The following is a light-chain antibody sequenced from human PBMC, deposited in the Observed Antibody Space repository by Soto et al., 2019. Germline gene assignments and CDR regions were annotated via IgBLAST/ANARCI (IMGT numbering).Light chain of an antibody. Sequence: VLTQSPRTLSLSPGERPTLSCRASQSVSSTYLAWYQQKPGQAPRLLIYGASIRATGISDRFSGSGSGTDFTLTISRLEPEDFAVYYCQQYGSSGTFGQGTKVDIK. CDR2: GAS. CDR1: QSVSSTY. CDR3: QQYGSSGT. V-gene: IGKV3-20*01. J-gene: IGKJ1*01.